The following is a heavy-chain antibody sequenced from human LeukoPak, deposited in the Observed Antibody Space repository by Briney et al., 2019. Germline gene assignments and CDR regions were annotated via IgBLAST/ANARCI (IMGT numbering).Heavy chain of an antibody. CDR2: ISYDGSNK. Sequence: GGSLRLSCAASGFTFSSYGMHWVRQAPGKGLEWVAVISYDGSNKYYADSVKGRFTISRDNSKNTLYLQMNSLRAEDTAVYYCARRGYGSGWYWIDYWGQGTLVTVSS. V-gene: IGHV3-30*03. CDR1: GFTFSSYG. D-gene: IGHD6-19*01. CDR3: ARRGYGSGWYWIDY. J-gene: IGHJ4*02.